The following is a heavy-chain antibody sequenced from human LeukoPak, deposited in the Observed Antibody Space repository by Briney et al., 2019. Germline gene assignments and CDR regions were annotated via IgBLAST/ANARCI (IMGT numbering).Heavy chain of an antibody. CDR1: GGTFSSYA. D-gene: IGHD1-20*01. CDR2: IIPIFGTA. V-gene: IGHV1-69*13. CDR3: ARGVTFPRWYYYGMDV. Sequence: ASVKVSCTASGGTFSSYAISWVRQAPGQGLEWMGGIIPIFGTANYAQKFQGRVTITADESTSTAYMELSSLRSEDTAVYYCARGVTFPRWYYYGMDVWGQGTTVTVSS. J-gene: IGHJ6*02.